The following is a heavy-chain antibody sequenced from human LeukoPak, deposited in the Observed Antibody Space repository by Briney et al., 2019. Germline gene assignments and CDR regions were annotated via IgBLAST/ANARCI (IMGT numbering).Heavy chain of an antibody. D-gene: IGHD1-26*01. CDR2: ISSNGGST. Sequence: GGSLRLSCAASGFTFSSYAMHWVRQAPGKGLEYVSAISSNGGSTYYANSVKGRFTISRDNSKNTLYLQMGSLRAEDMAVYYCARGKCELLPRLDYWGQGTLVTVSS. CDR1: GFTFSSYA. V-gene: IGHV3-64*01. CDR3: ARGKCELLPRLDY. J-gene: IGHJ4*02.